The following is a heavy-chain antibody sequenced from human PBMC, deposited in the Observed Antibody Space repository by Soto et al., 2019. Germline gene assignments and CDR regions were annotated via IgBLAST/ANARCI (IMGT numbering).Heavy chain of an antibody. D-gene: IGHD6-13*01. CDR2: IASDGKDK. CDR3: AKDGAIAAADYFFDY. Sequence: QVQLVESGGGVVQPGRSLKLSCAASGFTFSNYAIHWVRQAPGKGLEWVAVIASDGKDKRYADSVKGRFTISRDNSKNPVDLQMNSLRGEDTAVYYCAKDGAIAAADYFFDYWGQGSLVTVSS. J-gene: IGHJ4*02. V-gene: IGHV3-30*18. CDR1: GFTFSNYA.